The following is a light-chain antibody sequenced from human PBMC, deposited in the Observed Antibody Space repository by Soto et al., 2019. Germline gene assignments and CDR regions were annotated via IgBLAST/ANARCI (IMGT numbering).Light chain of an antibody. J-gene: IGKJ4*01. CDR3: QQYYRYPVT. CDR2: KAS. Sequence: DSQMTQSPSTLAASVGDRVTITCRASQSISSWLAWYQQKPGKAPKLLIYKASLLQSGVPSRFSGSGSGTEFTLTICSLQPEDFATYYCQQYYRYPVTFGGGTKVDI. CDR1: QSISSW. V-gene: IGKV1-5*03.